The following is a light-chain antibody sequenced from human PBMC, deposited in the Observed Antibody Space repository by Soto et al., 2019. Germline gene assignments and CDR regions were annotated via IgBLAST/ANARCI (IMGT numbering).Light chain of an antibody. J-gene: IGKJ2*02. Sequence: DIQMTQSPSSLSASVGDRVTITCRASQSISSYLNWYQQKPGKAPKLLIYGASSLQSGVPSRFSGSGSGTDFPLTISSLQPDDFATYYCQQSYSTPRTFGQGTKLEIK. CDR1: QSISSY. V-gene: IGKV1-39*01. CDR3: QQSYSTPRT. CDR2: GAS.